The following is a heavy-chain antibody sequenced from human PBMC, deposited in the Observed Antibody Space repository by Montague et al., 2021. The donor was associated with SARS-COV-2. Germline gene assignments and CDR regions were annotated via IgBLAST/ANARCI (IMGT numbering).Heavy chain of an antibody. CDR1: GFSLSTSGVG. CDR2: IYWDDDK. CDR3: ARWVCSSTSCRFDY. J-gene: IGHJ4*02. V-gene: IGHV2-5*02. Sequence: PALVKPIQTLTLTCTFSGFSLSTSGVGVGWIRQPPGKALEWLALIYWDDDKRYSPSLKSRLTITEDTSKNQVVLTMTNVDPVDTATYYCARWVCSSTSCRFDYWGQGTLVTVSS. D-gene: IGHD2-2*01.